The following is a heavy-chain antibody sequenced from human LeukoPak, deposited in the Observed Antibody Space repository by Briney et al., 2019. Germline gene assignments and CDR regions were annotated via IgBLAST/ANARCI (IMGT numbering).Heavy chain of an antibody. D-gene: IGHD2-15*01. Sequence: GGSLRLSRAASGFPLSSYSINWVRQAPGKGLEWVSYISSSGSAIYYVDSVKGRFTVSRDNAKNSLFLQMNSPRAEDTAVYYCVRVKGSYFDYWGQGALVAVSS. CDR1: GFPLSSYS. J-gene: IGHJ4*02. V-gene: IGHV3-48*01. CDR2: ISSSGSAI. CDR3: VRVKGSYFDY.